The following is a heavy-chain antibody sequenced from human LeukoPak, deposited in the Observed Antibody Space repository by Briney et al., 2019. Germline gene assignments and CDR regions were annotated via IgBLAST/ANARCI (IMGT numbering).Heavy chain of an antibody. Sequence: GGSLRLSCAASGFTFSSYAMHWVRQAPGKGLEWVAVISYDGSNKYYADSVKGRFTISRDNSKNTLYLQMNSLRAEGTAVYYCARGGGGAARSLFVYWGQGTLVTVSS. V-gene: IGHV3-30*01. CDR2: ISYDGSNK. J-gene: IGHJ4*02. CDR3: ARGGGGAARSLFVY. CDR1: GFTFSSYA. D-gene: IGHD6-6*01.